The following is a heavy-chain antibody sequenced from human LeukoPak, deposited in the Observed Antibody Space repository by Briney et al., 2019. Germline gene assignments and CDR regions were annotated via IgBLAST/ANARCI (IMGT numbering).Heavy chain of an antibody. CDR3: ARASEEQWLAYYFDY. J-gene: IGHJ4*02. Sequence: PGGSLRLSCAASGFTFSSYSMNWVRQAPGRGLEWVSSISSSSSYIYYADSVKGRFTISRDNAKNSLYLQMNSLRAEDTAVYYCARASEEQWLAYYFDYWGQGTLVTVSS. CDR2: ISSSSSYI. V-gene: IGHV3-21*01. CDR1: GFTFSSYS. D-gene: IGHD6-19*01.